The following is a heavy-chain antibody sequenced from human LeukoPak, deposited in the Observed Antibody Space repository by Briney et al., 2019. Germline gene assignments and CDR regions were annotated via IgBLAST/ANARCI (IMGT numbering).Heavy chain of an antibody. CDR2: IYSGGNT. J-gene: IGHJ3*02. V-gene: IGHV3-53*01. CDR3: ARSPYYYDSSGYHGAFDI. Sequence: PGGSLGLSCAASGFTVSSNYMSWVRQAPGKRLEWVSIIYSGGNTYYADSVKGRFTISRDNSKNTLYLQMNSLRAEDTAVYYCARSPYYYDSSGYHGAFDIWGQGTMVTVSS. CDR1: GFTVSSNY. D-gene: IGHD3-22*01.